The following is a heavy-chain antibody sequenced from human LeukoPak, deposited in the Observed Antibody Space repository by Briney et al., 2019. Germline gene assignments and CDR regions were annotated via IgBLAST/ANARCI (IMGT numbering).Heavy chain of an antibody. D-gene: IGHD3-22*01. V-gene: IGHV3-23*01. Sequence: GGSMRLSCALSGFTFSDYAMSWVRQAPGKGLEWVSLISGTGSATYYADSVKGRFTISRDTSKNTLYLQMNSLRAEDTALYYCAKAEIYYDSSGYTRGAFDIWGQGTMVTVSS. CDR3: AKAEIYYDSSGYTRGAFDI. CDR2: ISGTGSAT. J-gene: IGHJ3*02. CDR1: GFTFSDYA.